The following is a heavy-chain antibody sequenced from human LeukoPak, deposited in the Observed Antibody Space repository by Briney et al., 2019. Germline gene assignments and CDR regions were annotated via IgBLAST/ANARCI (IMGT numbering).Heavy chain of an antibody. D-gene: IGHD3-22*01. J-gene: IGHJ4*02. CDR1: GFTFDDYA. Sequence: GGSLRLSCAASGFTFDDYAMHWVRQAPGKGLEWVSGISWNSGSIGYADSVKGRFTISRDNAKNSLYLQMNSLRAEDTALYYCAKDMRTTIGGIDYWGQGTLVTVSS. CDR2: ISWNSGSI. CDR3: AKDMRTTIGGIDY. V-gene: IGHV3-9*01.